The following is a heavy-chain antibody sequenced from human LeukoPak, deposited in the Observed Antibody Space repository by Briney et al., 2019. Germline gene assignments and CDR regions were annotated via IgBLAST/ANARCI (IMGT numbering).Heavy chain of an antibody. CDR3: ARSSGYSYGPDIDAFDI. D-gene: IGHD5-18*01. Sequence: SETLSLTCTVSGGSISSSSYYWGWIRQPPGKGLEWIGSIYYSGSTYYNPSLTSRVTISVDTSKNQFSLKLSSVTAADTAVYYCARSSGYSYGPDIDAFDIWGQGTMVTVSS. V-gene: IGHV4-39*01. J-gene: IGHJ3*02. CDR1: GGSISSSSYY. CDR2: IYYSGST.